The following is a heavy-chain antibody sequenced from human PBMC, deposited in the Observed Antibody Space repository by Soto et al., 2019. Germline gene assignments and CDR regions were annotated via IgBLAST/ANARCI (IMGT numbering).Heavy chain of an antibody. J-gene: IGHJ6*02. Sequence: PSETLSLTCAVSGCSISSGGYSWSWIRQPPGKDLEWIGHIYQSENTFYNPSLRSRVTISLDRSKNQFSLKMTSVTAADTAVYYWARGEARGGMDVRGQGTTVTVSS. CDR2: IYQSENT. CDR3: ARGEARGGMDV. V-gene: IGHV4-30-2*01. D-gene: IGHD3-10*01. CDR1: GCSISSGGYS.